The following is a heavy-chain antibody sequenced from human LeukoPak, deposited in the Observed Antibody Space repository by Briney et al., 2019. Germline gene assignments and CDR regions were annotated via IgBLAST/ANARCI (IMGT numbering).Heavy chain of an antibody. J-gene: IGHJ5*02. CDR2: ISYDGSNK. CDR1: GFTFSSYG. CDR3: AKDRASQRRGWFDP. D-gene: IGHD6-25*01. Sequence: PGGSLRLSCAASGFTFSSYGMHWVRQAPGKGLEWVAVISYDGSNKYYADSVKGRFTIYRDNSKNTLYLQMNSLRAEDTAVYYCAKDRASQRRGWFDPWGQGTLVTVSS. V-gene: IGHV3-30*18.